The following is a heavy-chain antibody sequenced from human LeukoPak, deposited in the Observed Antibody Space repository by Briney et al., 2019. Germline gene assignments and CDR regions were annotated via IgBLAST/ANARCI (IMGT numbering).Heavy chain of an antibody. D-gene: IGHD3-22*01. CDR1: GFTFSSYA. V-gene: IGHV3-23*01. Sequence: SGGSLRLSCAASGFTFSSYAMSWVRQAPGKGLGWVSAISGSGGSTYYADSVKGRFTISRDNSKNTLYLQMNSLRAEDTAVYYCAKGPDSSGYYNYYFDYWGQGILVTVSS. CDR2: ISGSGGST. CDR3: AKGPDSSGYYNYYFDY. J-gene: IGHJ4*02.